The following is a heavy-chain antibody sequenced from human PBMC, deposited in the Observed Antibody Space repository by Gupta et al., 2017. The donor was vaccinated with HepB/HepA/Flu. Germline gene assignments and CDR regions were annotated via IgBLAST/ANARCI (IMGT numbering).Heavy chain of an antibody. V-gene: IGHV3-23*01. CDR2: IGGTGVTT. Sequence: EVQLLESGGGLVQPGKSLRLSCGAPGLTLSSHAMNWVRQAPGKGLEWVCSIGGTGVTTHYADSVKGRFTLTRDNSKNTVYLQMNSLRADDTAVYYCTRGSGAYLHSYYYMDVWGKGTTVTVSS. CDR1: GLTLSSHA. CDR3: TRGSGAYLHSYYYMDV. D-gene: IGHD3-10*01. J-gene: IGHJ6*03.